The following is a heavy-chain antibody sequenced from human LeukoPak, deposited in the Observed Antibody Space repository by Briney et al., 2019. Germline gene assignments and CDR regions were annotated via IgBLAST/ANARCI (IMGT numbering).Heavy chain of an antibody. V-gene: IGHV4-61*02. CDR3: ARVVLGYCSGGSCNWFDP. Sequence: SETLSLTCTVSGGSISSGSYYWSWIRQPAGKGLEWIGRIYTSGSTNYNPSLKSRVTISVDTSKNKFSLKLSSVTAADTAVYYCARVVLGYCSGGSCNWFDPWGQGTLVTVSS. D-gene: IGHD2-15*01. CDR1: GGSISSGSYY. CDR2: IYTSGST. J-gene: IGHJ5*02.